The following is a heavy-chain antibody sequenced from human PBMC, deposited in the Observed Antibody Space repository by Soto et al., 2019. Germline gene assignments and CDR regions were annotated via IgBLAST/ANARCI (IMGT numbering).Heavy chain of an antibody. CDR3: ARERAVAAETYYYYGMDV. CDR1: GYTFTGYY. CDR2: INPNSGGT. Sequence: QVQLVQSGAEVKKPGASVKVSCKASGYTFTGYYMHWVRQAPGQGLEWMGWINPNSGGTNYAQKFQGWVTMTRDTSISTAYMELSRLRSDDTAVYYCARERAVAAETYYYYGMDVWGQGTTVTVSS. D-gene: IGHD6-19*01. J-gene: IGHJ6*02. V-gene: IGHV1-2*04.